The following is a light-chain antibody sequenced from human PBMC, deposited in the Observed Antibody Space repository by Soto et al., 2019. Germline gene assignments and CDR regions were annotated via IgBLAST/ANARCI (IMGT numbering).Light chain of an antibody. Sequence: SYELTQPPSVSVAPGKTARITCGGNNNGSKSVHWYQQKPGQAPMLVIYYDSDRPSGIPERFSGSNSWNTATLTISRVEAGDEADYYCQGWDSSSDHRLVFGVGTKLTVL. J-gene: IGLJ2*01. CDR1: NNGSKS. CDR3: QGWDSSSDHRLV. V-gene: IGLV3-21*04. CDR2: YDS.